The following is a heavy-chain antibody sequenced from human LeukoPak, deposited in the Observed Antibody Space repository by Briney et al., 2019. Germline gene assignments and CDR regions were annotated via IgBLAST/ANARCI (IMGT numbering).Heavy chain of an antibody. CDR1: GYTFTSYG. V-gene: IGHV1-18*01. D-gene: IGHD3-22*01. J-gene: IGHJ4*02. CDR3: AREGTFYDSSGYYKGLVFFDY. Sequence: ASVKVSCKASGYTFTSYGISWVRQAPGQGLEWMGWISAYNGNTNYAQKLQGRVTMTTDTSTSTAYMELRSLRSDDTAVYYCAREGTFYDSSGYYKGLVFFDYWGQGTLVTVSS. CDR2: ISAYNGNT.